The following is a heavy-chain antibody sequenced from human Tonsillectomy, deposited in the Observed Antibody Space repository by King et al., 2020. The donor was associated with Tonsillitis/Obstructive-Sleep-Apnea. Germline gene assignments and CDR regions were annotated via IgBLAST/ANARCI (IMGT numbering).Heavy chain of an antibody. CDR1: GGSFSGYY. CDR2: INHSGST. D-gene: IGHD2-2*01. Sequence: VQLQQWGAGLLKPSETLSLTCAVYGGSFSGYYWSWIRQPPGKGLEWIGEINHSGSTNYNPSLKSRVTISVDTSKNQFSLKLSSVTAADTAVYYCARGREDIVVVPAARRGDWFDPWGQGTLVTVSS. J-gene: IGHJ5*02. CDR3: ARGREDIVVVPAARRGDWFDP. V-gene: IGHV4-34*01.